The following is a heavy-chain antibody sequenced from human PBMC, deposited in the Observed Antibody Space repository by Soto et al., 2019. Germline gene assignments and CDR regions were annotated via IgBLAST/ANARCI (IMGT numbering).Heavy chain of an antibody. J-gene: IGHJ2*01. CDR3: ARCYCSVGSCYTCWHFDL. D-gene: IGHD2-15*01. CDR2: IGPYNGNT. V-gene: IGHV1-18*01. CDR1: GYTFNNYG. Sequence: QVQLVQSGAEVKKPGASVKVSCKASGYTFNNYGITWVRHAPGQGLEWMGWIGPYNGNTDHAQNFQGRVTMTTDTSTNTGYMELRSLRSDDTALYYCARCYCSVGSCYTCWHFDLWGRGTLVTVSS.